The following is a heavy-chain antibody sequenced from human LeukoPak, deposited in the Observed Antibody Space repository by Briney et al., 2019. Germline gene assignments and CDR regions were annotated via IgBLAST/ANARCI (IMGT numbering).Heavy chain of an antibody. CDR1: GSSFSSYY. J-gene: IGHJ4*02. CDR3: ARMTTGHDF. CDR2: VNHSGYT. D-gene: IGHD4-17*01. Sequence: PSETLSLTCAVSGSSFSSYYWSSIRQPPGKGLEGIGEVNHSGYTNDNPSLNSRVTISVDTSKNQFSKRLTSASAAEPGVYLYARMTTGHDFWGQGTLVTVSS. V-gene: IGHV4-34*01.